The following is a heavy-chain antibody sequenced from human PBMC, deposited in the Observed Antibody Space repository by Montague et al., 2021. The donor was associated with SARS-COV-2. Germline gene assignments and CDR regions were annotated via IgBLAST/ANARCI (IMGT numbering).Heavy chain of an antibody. CDR1: GDSITNHY. Sequence: SETLSLTCSVSGDSITNHYWSWIRQPAGKGLEWIGRMHFTGKTNFSPSFSSRLTMSADTSKNQFSLKLTSVTAADTAIYFCARDRLYFGAGRQGTIDFWGQGTLVTVSS. CDR2: MHFTGKT. D-gene: IGHD3-10*01. V-gene: IGHV4-4*07. CDR3: ARDRLYFGAGRQGTIDF. J-gene: IGHJ4*02.